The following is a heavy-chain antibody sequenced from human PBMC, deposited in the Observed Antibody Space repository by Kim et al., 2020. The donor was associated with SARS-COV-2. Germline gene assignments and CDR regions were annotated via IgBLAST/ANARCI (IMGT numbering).Heavy chain of an antibody. D-gene: IGHD2-2*01. CDR1: GFSLSTSGMC. J-gene: IGHJ4*02. V-gene: IGHV2-70*11. Sequence: SGPTLVNPTQTLTLTCTFSGFSLSTSGMCVSWIRQPPGKALEWLARIDWDDDKYYSTSLKTRLTISKDTSRNQVVLTMTNMDPVDTATYYCAHIRCSCSRTTCQAAYFDYWGQGTLVTVSS. CDR2: IDWDDDK. CDR3: AHIRCSCSRTTCQAAYFDY.